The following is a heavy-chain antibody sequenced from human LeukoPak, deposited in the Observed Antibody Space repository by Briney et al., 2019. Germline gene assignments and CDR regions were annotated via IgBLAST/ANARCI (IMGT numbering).Heavy chain of an antibody. CDR2: INPSGGST. CDR1: GYILTSHY. D-gene: IGHD1-26*01. V-gene: IGHV1-46*01. J-gene: IGHJ4*02. Sequence: GASVKVSCKASGYILTSHYMHWVRQAPGQGLEWVGIINPSGGSTNYAQKFQGRVTMTRDTSTSTVYMELSSLRSEDTAVYYCARDPYSGSYYGFDYWGQGTLVTVSS. CDR3: ARDPYSGSYYGFDY.